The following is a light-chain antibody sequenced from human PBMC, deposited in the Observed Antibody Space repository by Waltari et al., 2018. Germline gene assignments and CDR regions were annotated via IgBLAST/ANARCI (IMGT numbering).Light chain of an antibody. CDR3: QQYYTTLGT. V-gene: IGKV1-39*01. CDR1: RSVADL. CDR2: STS. J-gene: IGKJ4*01. Sequence: IQMTQSPSSLSASVGDRVTITCRASRSVADLLIGYQQKPGKALKLLIYSTSTLQSGVPSRFSGSGYGTDFTLTINSLQPEDFATYYCQQYYTTLGTFGGGTNVEI.